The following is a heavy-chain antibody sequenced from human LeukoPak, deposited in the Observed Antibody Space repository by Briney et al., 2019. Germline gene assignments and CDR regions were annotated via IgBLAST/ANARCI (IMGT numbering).Heavy chain of an antibody. CDR3: TKDITVQIWLLGFNS. CDR1: GFTFSTYT. Sequence: SGGSLRLSCVVSGFTFSTYTMNWVRQAPGKGLEWVSVISGSGVSTNYADSVKGRFTISRDNSKNTLYLQMNSLRAEDTAVYYCTKDITVQIWLLGFNSWGQGTLVTVAS. J-gene: IGHJ1*01. CDR2: ISGSGVST. D-gene: IGHD3-22*01. V-gene: IGHV3-23*01.